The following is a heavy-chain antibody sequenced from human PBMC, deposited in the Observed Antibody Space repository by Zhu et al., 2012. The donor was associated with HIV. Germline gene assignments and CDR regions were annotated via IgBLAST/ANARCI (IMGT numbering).Heavy chain of an antibody. J-gene: IGHJ3*01. Sequence: QVQLQQWGAGLLKPSETLSLTCAVYGGSFSGYYWSWIRQPPGKGLEWIGEINHSGSTNYNPSLKSRVTISVDTSKNQFSLKLSSVTAADTAVYYCARRVGSSTSCYREWGQGTMVTVSS. D-gene: IGHD2-2*02. CDR2: INHSGST. V-gene: IGHV4-34*01. CDR1: GGSFSGYY. CDR3: ARRVGSSTSCYRE.